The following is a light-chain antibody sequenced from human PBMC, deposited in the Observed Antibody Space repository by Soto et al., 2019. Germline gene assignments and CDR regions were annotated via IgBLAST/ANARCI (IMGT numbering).Light chain of an antibody. Sequence: EIVLTQSPGTLSSSPGERATLSCRASQSVSSYLAWYQQKPGQAPRLLIYDASNRATGIPARFSGSGSGTDFTLTISSLEPEDFAVYYCQQRSNWPGFTVGPGTKVDIK. CDR2: DAS. CDR1: QSVSSY. V-gene: IGKV3-11*01. CDR3: QQRSNWPGFT. J-gene: IGKJ3*01.